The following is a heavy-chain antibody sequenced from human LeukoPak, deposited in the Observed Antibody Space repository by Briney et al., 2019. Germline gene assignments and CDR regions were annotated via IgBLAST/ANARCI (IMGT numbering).Heavy chain of an antibody. J-gene: IGHJ4*02. CDR2: INWNSDSI. D-gene: IGHD2-2*01. V-gene: IGHV3-9*01. CDR3: ARERSDCSSTSCSSLFDY. CDR1: GFTFDAYA. Sequence: GGSLRLSCAVSGFTFDAYAMHWVRQVPGKGLEWVSGINWNSDSIGYADSVKGRFTTSRDNAKNSLYLQMNSLRAEDTAVYYCARERSDCSSTSCSSLFDYWGQGTLVTVSS.